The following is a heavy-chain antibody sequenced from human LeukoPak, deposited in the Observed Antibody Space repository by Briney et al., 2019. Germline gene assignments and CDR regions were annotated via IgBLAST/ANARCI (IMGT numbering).Heavy chain of an antibody. Sequence: GGSLRLSCAASGFTFSSYWRSWVRQAPGKGLEWVANIKQDGSEKYYVDSVKGRFTISRDNAKNSLYLQMNSLRAEDTAVYYCARATLGYCSSTSCYTGYFDYWGQGTLVTVSS. CDR3: ARATLGYCSSTSCYTGYFDY. D-gene: IGHD2-2*02. V-gene: IGHV3-7*01. CDR1: GFTFSSYW. J-gene: IGHJ4*02. CDR2: IKQDGSEK.